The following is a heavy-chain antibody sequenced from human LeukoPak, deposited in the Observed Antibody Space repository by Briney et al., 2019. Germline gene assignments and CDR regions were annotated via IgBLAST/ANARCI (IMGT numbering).Heavy chain of an antibody. D-gene: IGHD3-10*01. Sequence: SETLSLTCAGYGGSFSGYYWSWIRQPPGKGLEGIGELNHSGSTNYNPSLKSRVTISVDTSKNQFSLTLRSVTAADTGVYYCASGGRITVVRGGHPYYFDYWGQGTLVTVSS. CDR1: GGSFSGYY. CDR3: ASGGRITVVRGGHPYYFDY. J-gene: IGHJ4*02. V-gene: IGHV4-34*01. CDR2: LNHSGST.